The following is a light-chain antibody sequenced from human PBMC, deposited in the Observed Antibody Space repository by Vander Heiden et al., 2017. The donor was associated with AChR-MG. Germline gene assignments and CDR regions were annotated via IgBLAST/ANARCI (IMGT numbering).Light chain of an antibody. Sequence: QSVLTQPPSVSAAPGQTVSISCSGTSSNIGSNYVSWYQQLPETAPKLLIYDNNQRPSGIPDRFSGSKSGTSATLAITGLQTGDEAEYYCGSWDRTLSGGVFGGGTKLTVL. J-gene: IGLJ3*02. CDR2: DNN. CDR3: GSWDRTLSGGV. V-gene: IGLV1-51*01. CDR1: SSNIGSNY.